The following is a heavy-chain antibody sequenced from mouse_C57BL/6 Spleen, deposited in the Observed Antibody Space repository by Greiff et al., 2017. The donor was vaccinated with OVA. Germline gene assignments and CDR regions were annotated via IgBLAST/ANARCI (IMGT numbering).Heavy chain of an antibody. V-gene: IGHV3-6*01. CDR1: GYSITSGYY. D-gene: IGHD1-1*01. Sequence: QSGPGLVKPSQSLSLTCSVTGYSITSGYYWNWIRQFPGNKLEWMGYISYDGSNNYNPSLKNRISITRDTSKNQFFLKLNSVTTEDTATYYCATFTTVVAPWGQGTTLTVSS. J-gene: IGHJ2*01. CDR2: ISYDGSN. CDR3: ATFTTVVAP.